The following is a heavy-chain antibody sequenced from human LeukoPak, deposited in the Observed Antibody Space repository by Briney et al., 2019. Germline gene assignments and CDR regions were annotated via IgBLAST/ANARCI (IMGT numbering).Heavy chain of an antibody. CDR3: ARARYCSSTSCYYEVDHYYMDV. D-gene: IGHD2-2*01. J-gene: IGHJ6*03. CDR1: GGSFSGYY. CDR2: INHSGST. V-gene: IGHV4-34*01. Sequence: SETLSLTCAVYGGSFSGYYWSWIRQPPGKGLEWIGEINHSGSTNYNPSLKSRVTISVDTSKNQFSLKLSSVTAADTAVYYCARARYCSSTSCYYEVDHYYMDVWGKGTTVTVSS.